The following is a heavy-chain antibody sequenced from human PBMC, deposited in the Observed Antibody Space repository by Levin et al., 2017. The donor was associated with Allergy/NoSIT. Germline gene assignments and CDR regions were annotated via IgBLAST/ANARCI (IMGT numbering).Heavy chain of an antibody. D-gene: IGHD3-22*01. J-gene: IGHJ4*02. CDR2: IVVGSGNT. CDR3: AAEGYYYDSSGYYNFDY. V-gene: IGHV1-58*01. Sequence: ASVKVSCKASGFTFTSSAVQWVRQARGQRLEWIGWIVVGSGNTNYAQKFQERVTITRDMSTSTAYMELSSLRSEDTAVYYCAAEGYYYDSSGYYNFDYWGQGTLVTVSS. CDR1: GFTFTSSA.